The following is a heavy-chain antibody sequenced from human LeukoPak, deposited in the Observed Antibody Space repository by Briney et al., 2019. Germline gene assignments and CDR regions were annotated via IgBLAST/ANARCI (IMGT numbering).Heavy chain of an antibody. CDR1: AGTFSSYA. J-gene: IGHJ4*02. CDR2: IIPIFGTA. V-gene: IGHV1-69*05. CDR3: ARDRGVSGWRHRGFDY. D-gene: IGHD6-19*01. Sequence: SVKVSCKASAGTFSSYAISWVRQAPGQGLERVGRIIPIFGTANYAQKFQGRVTITTDESTSTAYMELSSLRSEDTAVYYCARDRGVSGWRHRGFDYWGQGTLVTVSS.